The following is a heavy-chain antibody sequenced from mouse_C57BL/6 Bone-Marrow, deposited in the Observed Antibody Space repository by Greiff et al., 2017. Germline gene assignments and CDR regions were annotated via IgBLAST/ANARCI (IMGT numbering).Heavy chain of an antibody. D-gene: IGHD2-2*01. J-gene: IGHJ3*01. V-gene: IGHV5-6*01. Sequence: EVMLVESGGDLVKPGGSLKLSCAASGFTFSSYGMSWVRQTPDKRLEWVATISSGGSYTYYPDSVKGRFTISRDNAKNTLYLQMSSLKSEDTAMYYCARLYGYDPFAYWGQGTLVTVSA. CDR3: ARLYGYDPFAY. CDR2: ISSGGSYT. CDR1: GFTFSSYG.